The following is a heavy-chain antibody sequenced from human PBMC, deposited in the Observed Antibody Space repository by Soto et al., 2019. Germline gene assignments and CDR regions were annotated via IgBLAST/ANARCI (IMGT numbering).Heavy chain of an antibody. CDR3: ARGSAGSGRGSFDY. CDR1: GFTFSNYW. V-gene: IGHV3-74*01. Sequence: EVPLVESGGGLVQPGGSLRLSCAASGFTFSNYWIHWVRNAPVKGLVWVSRLNSDGSSTNYADSVKGRFTISRDNAKNTLYLQMNSLGAEDTAVYYCARGSAGSGRGSFDYWGQGTLVTVSS. J-gene: IGHJ4*02. D-gene: IGHD3-10*01. CDR2: LNSDGSST.